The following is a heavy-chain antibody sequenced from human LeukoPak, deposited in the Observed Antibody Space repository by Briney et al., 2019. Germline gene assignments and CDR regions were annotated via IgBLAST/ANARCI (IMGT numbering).Heavy chain of an antibody. CDR3: ARGRPDDYGGPGYFDC. Sequence: PSETLSLTCTVSGGSISSYYWSWIRQPPGKGLEWIGYIYYSGSTNYNPSLKSRVTISVDTSKNQFSLKLSSVTAADTAVYYCARGRPDDYGGPGYFDCWGQGTLVTVSS. D-gene: IGHD4-23*01. CDR2: IYYSGST. J-gene: IGHJ4*02. V-gene: IGHV4-59*01. CDR1: GGSISSYY.